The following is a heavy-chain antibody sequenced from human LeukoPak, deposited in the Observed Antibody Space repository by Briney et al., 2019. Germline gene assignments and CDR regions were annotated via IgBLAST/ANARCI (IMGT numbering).Heavy chain of an antibody. CDR2: INAGNGNT. J-gene: IGHJ6*03. CDR3: ARARYETRIWPKSRYDYYHYMDV. Sequence: ASVKVSCKASGYTFTSYVIHWVRQAPGQRLEWMGWINAGNGNTKYSQEFQDRVTITRDTSASTAYMELSSLRSEDMAVYYCARARYETRIWPKSRYDYYHYMDVWGKGTTVTVS. V-gene: IGHV1-3*03. D-gene: IGHD3-3*01. CDR1: GYTFTSYV.